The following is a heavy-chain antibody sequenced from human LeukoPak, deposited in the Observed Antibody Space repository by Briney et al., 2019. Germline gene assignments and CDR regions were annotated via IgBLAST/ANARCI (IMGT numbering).Heavy chain of an antibody. V-gene: IGHV1-2*02. CDR2: INPNSGGT. CDR1: GYTFTGYY. D-gene: IGHD3-10*02. CDR3: ARDTPHYYVDDAFDI. Sequence: ASVKVSCKDSGYTFTGYYMHWVRQAPGQGLEWMGWINPNSGGTNYAQKFQGRVTMTRDTSISTAYMELSRLRSDDTAVYYCARDTPHYYVDDAFDIWGQGTMVTVSS. J-gene: IGHJ3*02.